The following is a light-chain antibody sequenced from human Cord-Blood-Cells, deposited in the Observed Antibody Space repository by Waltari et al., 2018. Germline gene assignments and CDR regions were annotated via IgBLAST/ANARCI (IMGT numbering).Light chain of an antibody. Sequence: VIWMTQSPSLLSASTGDRVTISCRISKGISSYLAWYQQKPGKAPELLIYAASTLQSGVPSRFSGSGSGTDFTLTISCLQSEDFATYYCQQYYSFPHTFGQGTKLEIK. J-gene: IGKJ2*01. V-gene: IGKV1D-8*01. CDR1: KGISSY. CDR3: QQYYSFPHT. CDR2: AAS.